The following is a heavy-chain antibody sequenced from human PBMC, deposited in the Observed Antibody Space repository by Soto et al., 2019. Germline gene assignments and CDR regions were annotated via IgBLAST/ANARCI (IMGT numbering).Heavy chain of an antibody. CDR3: AKPADFWSGYYINRYYYYGMDV. V-gene: IGHV3-23*01. CDR1: GFTFSSYA. D-gene: IGHD3-3*01. CDR2: ISGSGGST. Sequence: EVQLLESGGGLVQPGGSLRLSCAASGFTFSSYAMSWVRQAPGKGLEWVSAISGSGGSTYYADSVKGRFTISRDNSKNTMYLQMNSLRAEDTAVYYCAKPADFWSGYYINRYYYYGMDVWGQGTTVTVSS. J-gene: IGHJ6*02.